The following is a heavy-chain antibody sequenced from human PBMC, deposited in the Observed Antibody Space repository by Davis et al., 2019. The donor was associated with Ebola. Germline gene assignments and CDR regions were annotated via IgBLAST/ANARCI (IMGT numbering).Heavy chain of an antibody. V-gene: IGHV3-48*01. J-gene: IGHJ4*02. CDR3: AKGPWWELSSWLDY. Sequence: GESLKISCAASGFTFSNYSMNWVRQAPGKGLEWVSYISSSSSTIYYADSVKGRFTISRDNSKNTLYLQMNSLRAEDTAVYYCAKGPWWELSSWLDYWGQGTLVTVSS. CDR1: GFTFSNYS. CDR2: ISSSSSTI. D-gene: IGHD1-26*01.